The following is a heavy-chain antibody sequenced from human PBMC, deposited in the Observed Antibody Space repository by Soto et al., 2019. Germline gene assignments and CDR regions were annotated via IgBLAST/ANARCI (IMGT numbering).Heavy chain of an antibody. J-gene: IGHJ4*02. V-gene: IGHV1-69*13. D-gene: IGHD3-22*01. CDR2: IIPIFGTA. CDR1: GGTFSSYA. CDR3: ARGTVYDSSGYSVDY. Sequence: ASVKVSCKASGGTFSSYAISWVRQAPGQGLEWMGGIIPIFGTANYAQKFQGRVTITADESTSTAYMELNSLRSEDTAVYYCARGTVYDSSGYSVDYWGQGTLVTVSS.